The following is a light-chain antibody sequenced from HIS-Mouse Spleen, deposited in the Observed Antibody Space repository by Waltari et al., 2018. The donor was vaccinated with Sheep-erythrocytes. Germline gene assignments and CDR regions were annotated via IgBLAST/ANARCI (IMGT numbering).Light chain of an antibody. J-gene: IGKJ1*01. CDR1: QSISSW. V-gene: IGKV1-5*03. Sequence: DIQMTQSPSTLSASVGDRVTITCRASQSISSWLAWYQQKPGKAPKLLIYKAFSLESGVPSRFSGSGSETEFTLTISSLQPDDFATYYCQQYNSYSTWTFGQGTKVEIK. CDR3: QQYNSYSTWT. CDR2: KAF.